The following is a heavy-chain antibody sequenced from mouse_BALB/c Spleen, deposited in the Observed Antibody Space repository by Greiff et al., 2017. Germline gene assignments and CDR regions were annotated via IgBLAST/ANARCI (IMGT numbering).Heavy chain of an antibody. Sequence: EVNVVESGGGLVKPGGSLKLSCAASGFTFSSYTMSWVRQTPEKRLEWVAYISNGCGSTYYPDTVKGRFTISRDNAKNTLYLQMSSLKSEDTAMYYCARLTGTGYAMDYWGKGTSVTVSS. CDR2: ISNGCGST. CDR1: GFTFSSYT. V-gene: IGHV5-12-2*01. CDR3: ARLTGTGYAMDY. J-gene: IGHJ4*01. D-gene: IGHD4-1*01.